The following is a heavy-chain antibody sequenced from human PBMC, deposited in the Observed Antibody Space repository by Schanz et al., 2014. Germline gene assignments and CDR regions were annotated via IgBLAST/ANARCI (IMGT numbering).Heavy chain of an antibody. Sequence: VQLVESGGTLVKPGGSLRLSCVVSGFTFSDYYMSWIRQAPGKGLEWVSDISDSGDSTHYADSVKGRFTISRDNAKNSLFLQMNSLSAEDTAVYYCAKVAPAATYLDSWGLGTLVTVSS. J-gene: IGHJ4*02. CDR3: AKVAPAATYLDS. D-gene: IGHD2-2*01. CDR2: ISDSGDST. V-gene: IGHV3-11*01. CDR1: GFTFSDYY.